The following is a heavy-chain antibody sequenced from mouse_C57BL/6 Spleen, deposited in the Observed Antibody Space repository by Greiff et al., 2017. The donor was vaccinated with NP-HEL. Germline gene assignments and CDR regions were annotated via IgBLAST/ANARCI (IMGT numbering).Heavy chain of an antibody. CDR2: INPNNGGT. Sequence: EVKLQQSGPELVKPGASVKISCKASGYTFTDYYMNWVKQSHGKSLEWIGDINPNNGGTSYNQKFKGKATLTVDKSSSTAYMELRSLTSEDSAVYYCARERNYYGSSPDCWGQGTTLTVSS. CDR1: GYTFTDYY. D-gene: IGHD1-1*01. CDR3: ARERNYYGSSPDC. V-gene: IGHV1-26*01. J-gene: IGHJ2*01.